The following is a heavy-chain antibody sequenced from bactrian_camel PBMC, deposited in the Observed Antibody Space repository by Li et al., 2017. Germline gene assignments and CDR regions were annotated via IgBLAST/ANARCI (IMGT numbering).Heavy chain of an antibody. D-gene: IGHD2*01. Sequence: HVQLVESGGGLVQPGGSLRLSCAASGFTFSSWTMSWVRQAPWKGLEWVTGICCDGGNTYYADSVKGRFTISRANAKNTLYLQMDNLKPEDSAMYYCSADWSGGYCYLSQDYRYVQLWGQGTQVTVS. V-gene: IGHV3S7*01. J-gene: IGHJ4*01. CDR1: GFTFSSWT. CDR3: SADWSGGYCYLSQDYRYVQL. CDR2: ICCDGGNT.